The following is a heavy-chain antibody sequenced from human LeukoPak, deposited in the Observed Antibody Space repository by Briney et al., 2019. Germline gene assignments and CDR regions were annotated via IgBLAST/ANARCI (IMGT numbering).Heavy chain of an antibody. CDR3: ARDQRFGDLTYFDY. CDR1: GGTFSSYA. D-gene: IGHD3-10*01. CDR2: ISTYNGNT. V-gene: IGHV1-18*01. J-gene: IGHJ4*02. Sequence: ASVKVSCKASGGTFSSYAISWVRQAPGQGPEWMGWISTYNGNTNYAQKFQGRVTMTTDTSTSSAYMELKSLISDDTAVYYCARDQRFGDLTYFDYWGQGTLVTVSS.